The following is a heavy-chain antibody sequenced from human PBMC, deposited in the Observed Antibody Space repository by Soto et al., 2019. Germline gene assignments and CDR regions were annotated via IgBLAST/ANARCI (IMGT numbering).Heavy chain of an antibody. CDR2: IKQDGSEK. CDR3: ARDGGATRYYGMDV. Sequence: EVQLVESGGGLVQPGGSLRLSCAASGFTFSSYWMSWVRQAPGKGLEWVANIKQDGSEKYYVDSVKGRFTISRDNAKNSLYLQMNSLRAEDTAVYYCARDGGATRYYGMDVWGQGTTVTVSS. D-gene: IGHD1-26*01. J-gene: IGHJ6*02. V-gene: IGHV3-7*01. CDR1: GFTFSSYW.